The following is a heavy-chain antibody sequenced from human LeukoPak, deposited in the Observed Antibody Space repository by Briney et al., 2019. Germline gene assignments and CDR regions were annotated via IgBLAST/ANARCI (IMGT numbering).Heavy chain of an antibody. Sequence: GASVKVSCKASGGTFSSYAISWVRQAPGQGLEWMGGIIPIFGTANYAQKFQGRVTITADESTSTAYMELSSLRSDDTAVYYCTRGPLAVAGSPLFYWGQGTLVTVSS. D-gene: IGHD6-13*01. CDR3: TRGPLAVAGSPLFY. V-gene: IGHV1-69*13. CDR1: GGTFSSYA. J-gene: IGHJ4*02. CDR2: IIPIFGTA.